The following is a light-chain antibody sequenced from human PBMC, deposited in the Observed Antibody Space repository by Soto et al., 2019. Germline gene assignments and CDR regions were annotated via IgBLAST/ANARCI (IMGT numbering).Light chain of an antibody. V-gene: IGKV1-5*03. J-gene: IGKJ1*01. CDR2: EAS. CDR1: QCISSW. CDR3: QQYNSYSPRT. Sequence: DIQMTQSPSTLSASVGDRVTITCRASQCISSWLAWYQQKPGKAPKLLIYEASSLESGVPSRFSGSRSGTEFTLTISSLQPDDFATYYCQQYNSYSPRTFGQGTKVEIK.